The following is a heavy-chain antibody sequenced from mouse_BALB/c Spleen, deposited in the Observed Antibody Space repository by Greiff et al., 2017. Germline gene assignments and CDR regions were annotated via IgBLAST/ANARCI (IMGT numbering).Heavy chain of an antibody. Sequence: QVQLQQSGPSLVQPSQSLSITCTVSGFSLTSYGVHWVRQSPGKGLEWLGVIWRGGSTDYNAAFMSRLSITKDNSKSQVFFKMNSLQADDTAIYYCAKNLITYYYAMDYWGQGTSVTVSS. CDR2: IWRGGST. CDR3: AKNLITYYYAMDY. CDR1: GFSLTSYG. V-gene: IGHV2-5-1*01. D-gene: IGHD2-4*01. J-gene: IGHJ4*01.